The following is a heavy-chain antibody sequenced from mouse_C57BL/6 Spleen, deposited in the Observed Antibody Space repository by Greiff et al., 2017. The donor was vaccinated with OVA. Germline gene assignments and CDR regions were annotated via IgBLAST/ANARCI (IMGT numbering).Heavy chain of an antibody. CDR1: GFTFSDYG. V-gene: IGHV5-17*01. CDR3: ARKCDYDWFAY. CDR2: ISSGSSTI. J-gene: IGHJ3*01. D-gene: IGHD2-4*01. Sequence: EVKLVESGGGLVKPGGSLKLSCAASGFTFSDYGMHWVRPAPEKGLEWVAYISSGSSTIYYADTVKGRFTISRDNAKNTLFLQMTSLRSEDTAMYYCARKCDYDWFAYWGQGTLVTVSA.